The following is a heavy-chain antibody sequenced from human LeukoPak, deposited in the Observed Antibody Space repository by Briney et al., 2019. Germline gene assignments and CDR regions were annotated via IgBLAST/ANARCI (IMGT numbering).Heavy chain of an antibody. CDR2: ISGRSSTI. CDR3: ATDRLTSGSYFFDY. J-gene: IGHJ4*02. Sequence: GGSLRLSCAASAFTFSDYSMNWVRQAPGKGLEWISYISGRSSTIYYADSVRGRFTISRDNAKNSMYLQMNSLRAEDTAVYYCATDRLTSGSYFFDYWGQGILVTVSS. V-gene: IGHV3-48*01. CDR1: AFTFSDYS. D-gene: IGHD1-26*01.